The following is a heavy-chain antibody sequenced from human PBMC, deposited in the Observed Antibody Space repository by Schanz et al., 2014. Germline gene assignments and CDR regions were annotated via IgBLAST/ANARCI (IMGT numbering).Heavy chain of an antibody. CDR3: ARDRRNADLDY. V-gene: IGHV3-23*04. CDR1: GFSFTTYA. J-gene: IGHJ4*02. CDR2: ISSGGGST. Sequence: EVQLVQSGGGLVQPGGSLRLSCASSGFSFTTYAMSWVRQAPGKGLEWVSSISSGGGSTYYADSVKGRFTISRDNSKNTLYLQMKSLRAEDTAVYYCARDRRNADLDYWGQGTLVTVSS. D-gene: IGHD1-1*01.